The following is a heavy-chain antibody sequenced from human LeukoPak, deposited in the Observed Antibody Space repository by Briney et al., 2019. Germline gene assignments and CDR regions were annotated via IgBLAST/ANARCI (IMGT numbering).Heavy chain of an antibody. J-gene: IGHJ4*02. D-gene: IGHD5-24*01. CDR3: ARGGPDLAMATTIDY. Sequence: SETLSLTCTVSGGSISSYYWSWIRQPPAKGLEWVGYMHHSGSTNYNPSLKGRVTISPDTSKNHFSLSLTSVTPADTAVYYCARGGPDLAMATTIDYWGQGTLVTVSS. CDR2: MHHSGST. V-gene: IGHV4-59*01. CDR1: GGSISSYY.